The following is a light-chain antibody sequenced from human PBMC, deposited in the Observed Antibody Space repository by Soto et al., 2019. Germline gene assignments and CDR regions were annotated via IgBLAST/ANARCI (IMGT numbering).Light chain of an antibody. Sequence: DIQMTQSPSSLSASVGDRVTITCQASQDISNYLNWYQQKPGKAPKLLIDDASNLETGVPSRFSGSGSGTDFTFTITSLQPEDIATYYCHQYDNLPFTFGQGTRLEIK. CDR2: DAS. V-gene: IGKV1-33*01. CDR3: HQYDNLPFT. CDR1: QDISNY. J-gene: IGKJ5*01.